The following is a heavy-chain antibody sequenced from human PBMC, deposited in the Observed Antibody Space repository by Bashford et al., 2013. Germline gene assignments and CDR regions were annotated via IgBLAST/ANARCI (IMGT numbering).Heavy chain of an antibody. V-gene: IGHV3-21*04. CDR2: ISSSSSYI. CDR1: GFTFRNYA. D-gene: IGHD1-20*01. J-gene: IGHJ4*02. Sequence: GGSLRLSCGASGFTFRNYAVSWVRQAPGKGLEWVSYISSSSSYIYYADSVKGRFTISRDNLKNTLFLQMNSLRVDDTAHYYCASRYDWKGHNSWGQGTLVTVSS. CDR3: ASRYDWKGHNS.